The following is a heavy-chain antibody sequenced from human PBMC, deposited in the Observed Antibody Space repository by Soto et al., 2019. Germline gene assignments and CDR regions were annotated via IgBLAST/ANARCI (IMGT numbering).Heavy chain of an antibody. V-gene: IGHV3-23*01. CDR3: AKDSQLRYFDWSLYYYYMDV. D-gene: IGHD3-9*01. CDR1: GFTFSSYA. CDR2: ISGSGGST. J-gene: IGHJ6*03. Sequence: GGSLRLSCAASGFTFSSYAMSWVRQAPGKGLEWVSAISGSGGSTYYADSVKGRFTISRDNSKNTLYLQMNSLRAEDTAVYYCAKDSQLRYFDWSLYYYYMDVWGKGTTVTVSS.